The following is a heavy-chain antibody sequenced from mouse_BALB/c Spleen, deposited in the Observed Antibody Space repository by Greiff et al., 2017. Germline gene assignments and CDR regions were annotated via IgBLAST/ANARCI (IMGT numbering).Heavy chain of an antibody. CDR1: GFTFTDYY. CDR3: ATFYYYGSSYFFDY. J-gene: IGHJ2*01. D-gene: IGHD1-1*01. CDR2: IRNKANGYTT. Sequence: EVQLVESGGGLVQPGGSLRLSCATSGFTFTDYYMSWVRQPPGKALEWLGFIRNKANGYTTEYSASVKGRFTISRDNSQSILYLQMNTLRAEDSATYYCATFYYYGSSYFFDYWGQGTTLTVSS. V-gene: IGHV7-3*02.